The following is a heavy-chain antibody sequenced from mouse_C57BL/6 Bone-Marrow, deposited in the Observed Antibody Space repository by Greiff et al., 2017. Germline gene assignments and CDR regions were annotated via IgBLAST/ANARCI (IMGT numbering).Heavy chain of an antibody. Sequence: EVQLVESGPGLVKPSQSLSLTCSVTGYSITSGYYWNWIRQFPGNKLEWMGYISYDGSNNYNPSLKNRISITRDTSKNQFFLKLNSVTTEDTATYYCARDLSPYAMDYWGQGTSVTVSS. V-gene: IGHV3-6*01. CDR3: ARDLSPYAMDY. J-gene: IGHJ4*01. D-gene: IGHD6-1*01. CDR2: ISYDGSN. CDR1: GYSITSGYY.